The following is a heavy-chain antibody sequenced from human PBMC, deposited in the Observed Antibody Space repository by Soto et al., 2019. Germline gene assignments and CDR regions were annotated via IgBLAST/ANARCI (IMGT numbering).Heavy chain of an antibody. CDR2: ISGSGGST. J-gene: IGHJ5*02. D-gene: IGHD3-3*01. Sequence: EVQLLESGGGLVQPGGSLRLSCAASGFTFSSYAMSWVRQAPGKGLEWVSAISGSGGSTYYADSVKGRFTISRDNSKNTLYLQMNSLRAEDTAVYYCAKGGDYDFWSGYNWFDPWGQGTLVTVSS. CDR1: GFTFSSYA. V-gene: IGHV3-23*01. CDR3: AKGGDYDFWSGYNWFDP.